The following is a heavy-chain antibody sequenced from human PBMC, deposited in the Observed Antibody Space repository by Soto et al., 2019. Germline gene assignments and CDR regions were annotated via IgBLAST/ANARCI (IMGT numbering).Heavy chain of an antibody. J-gene: IGHJ4*02. CDR3: ARDPGQDYGSGSAYYFDY. D-gene: IGHD3-10*01. Sequence: GGSLRLSCAASGFTFSSYAMHWVRQAPGKGLEWVAVISYDGSNKYYADSVKGRFTISRDNSKNTLYLQMNSLRAEDTAVYYCARDPGQDYGSGSAYYFDYWGQGTLVTVSS. CDR1: GFTFSSYA. V-gene: IGHV3-30-3*01. CDR2: ISYDGSNK.